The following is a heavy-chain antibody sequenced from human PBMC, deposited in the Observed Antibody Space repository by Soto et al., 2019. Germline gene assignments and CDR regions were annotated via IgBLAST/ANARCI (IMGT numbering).Heavy chain of an antibody. CDR3: ARADSSGYYSYFDY. J-gene: IGHJ4*02. Sequence: SATLSLTCTVSGGSISSYYWSWIRQPPGKGLEWIGYIYYSGSTNYNPSLKSRVTISVDTSKNQFSLKLSSVTAADTAVYYCARADSSGYYSYFDYWGQGTLVTVSS. V-gene: IGHV4-59*01. CDR1: GGSISSYY. CDR2: IYYSGST. D-gene: IGHD3-22*01.